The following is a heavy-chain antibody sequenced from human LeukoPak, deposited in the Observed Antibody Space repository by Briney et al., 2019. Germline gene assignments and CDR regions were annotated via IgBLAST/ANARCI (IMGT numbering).Heavy chain of an antibody. Sequence: SETLSPTRTVSGGSISSYSWSWIRQPPGKGLGRIGCIYYTGTATTNPSPTSRVTISQYTPKFKFSLRLSAVTAADTAVYYCARGYVVVTGTENYYSVYGMDVWGQGTTVTVSS. V-gene: IGHV4-59*08. CDR1: GGSISSYS. CDR2: IYYTGTA. J-gene: IGHJ6*02. D-gene: IGHD2-21*02. CDR3: ARGYVVVTGTENYYSVYGMDV.